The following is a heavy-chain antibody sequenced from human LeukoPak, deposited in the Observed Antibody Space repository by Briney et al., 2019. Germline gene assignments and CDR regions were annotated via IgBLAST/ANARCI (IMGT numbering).Heavy chain of an antibody. D-gene: IGHD5-12*01. Sequence: SGGSLRLSCAASGFTFSSYWMSWVRQAPGKGLEWVANIKQDGSEKYYVDSVKGRFTISRDNAKNSLYLQMNSLRAEDTAVYYCARDQEDIVATIDYWGQGTLVTVSS. J-gene: IGHJ4*02. CDR2: IKQDGSEK. CDR3: ARDQEDIVATIDY. V-gene: IGHV3-7*03. CDR1: GFTFSSYW.